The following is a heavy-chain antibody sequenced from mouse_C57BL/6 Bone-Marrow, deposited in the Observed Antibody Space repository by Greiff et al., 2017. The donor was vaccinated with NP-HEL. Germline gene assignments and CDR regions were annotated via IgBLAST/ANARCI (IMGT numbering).Heavy chain of an antibody. CDR1: GYTFTSYW. D-gene: IGHD4-1*01. J-gene: IGHJ4*01. CDR3: ARSPWGYYAMDD. CDR2: IDPSDSET. V-gene: IGHV1-52*01. Sequence: QVQLQQPGAELVRPGSSVKLSCKASGYTFTSYWMHWVKQRPIQGLEWIGNIDPSDSETHYNQKFKDKATLTVDKSSSTAYMQLSSLTSEDSAVYYGARSPWGYYAMDDWGQGTSVTVSS.